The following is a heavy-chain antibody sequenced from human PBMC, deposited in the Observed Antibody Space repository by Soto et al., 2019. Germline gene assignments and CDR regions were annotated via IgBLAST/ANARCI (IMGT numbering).Heavy chain of an antibody. J-gene: IGHJ4*02. Sequence: SITCTVSFCSISIGGYYWSWIRQHPWKGLEWIGYIYYSGSTYYNPSLKSRVTISVDTSKNQFSLKLSSVTAADTAVYYCARLGYCSGGSCYAIPYFDYWGQGTLVTVSS. D-gene: IGHD2-15*01. CDR1: FCSISIGGYY. CDR3: ARLGYCSGGSCYAIPYFDY. V-gene: IGHV4-31*03. CDR2: IYYSGST.